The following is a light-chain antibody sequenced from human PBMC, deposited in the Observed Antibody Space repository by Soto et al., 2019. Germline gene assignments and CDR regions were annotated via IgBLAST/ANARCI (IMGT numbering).Light chain of an antibody. J-gene: IGKJ1*01. CDR3: LQHNSFPWT. CDR1: QGFTNY. V-gene: IGKV1-17*01. CDR2: AAS. Sequence: DIQLTQSPSSLSASVGDRATITCRASQGFTNYLTWHHQKPGKVPMRLIYAASNLNSGVPSTFSGSRSGTEFNLTNSTLQPEDFATYYCLQHNSFPWTLGQVTRVEI.